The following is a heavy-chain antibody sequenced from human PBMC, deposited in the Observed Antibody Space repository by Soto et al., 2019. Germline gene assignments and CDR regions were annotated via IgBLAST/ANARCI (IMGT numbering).Heavy chain of an antibody. D-gene: IGHD3-3*01. J-gene: IGHJ6*03. V-gene: IGHV3-23*01. CDR2: ISGSGGST. CDR1: GFTFSSYA. Sequence: PGGSLRLSCAASGFTFSSYAMSWVRQAPGKGLEWVSAISGSGGSTYYADSVKGRFTISRDNSKNTLYLQMNSLRAEDTAVYYCAKASDFWSGTRPYYYMDVWGKGTTVTVSS. CDR3: AKASDFWSGTRPYYYMDV.